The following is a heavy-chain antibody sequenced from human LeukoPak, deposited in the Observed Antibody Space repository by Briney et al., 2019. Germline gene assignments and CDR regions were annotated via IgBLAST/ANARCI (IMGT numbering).Heavy chain of an antibody. D-gene: IGHD5-24*01. CDR1: GGSFSGYY. CDR2: INHSGST. Sequence: SETLSLTCAVYGGSFSGYYWSWIRQPPGKGLEWIGEINHSGSTNYNPSLKSRVTISVDTSKNQFSLKLSSVTAADTAVYYCAGSMATMPKSIDYWGQGTLVTVSS. V-gene: IGHV4-34*01. J-gene: IGHJ4*02. CDR3: AGSMATMPKSIDY.